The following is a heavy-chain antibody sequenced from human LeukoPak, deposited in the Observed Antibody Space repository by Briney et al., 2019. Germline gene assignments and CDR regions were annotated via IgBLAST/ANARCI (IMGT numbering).Heavy chain of an antibody. CDR2: ISWNGYS. CDR3: YAGSYQSGDHFDY. Sequence: GGSLRLSCAASGFTFDDFAMHWVRQVPGEGLEWVAGISWNGYSGYADSVKGRFAISRDNAKSSLYLQMVSLSVDDTAFYYCYAGSYQSGDHFDYWGQGTLVTVSS. V-gene: IGHV3-9*01. D-gene: IGHD7-27*01. CDR1: GFTFDDFA. J-gene: IGHJ4*03.